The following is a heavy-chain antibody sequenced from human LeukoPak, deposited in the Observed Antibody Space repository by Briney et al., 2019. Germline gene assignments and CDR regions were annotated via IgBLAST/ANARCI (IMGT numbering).Heavy chain of an antibody. CDR3: ARGGYYGSGNDFRFDP. J-gene: IGHJ5*02. CDR1: GGSISSNPNY. D-gene: IGHD3-10*01. Sequence: SETLSLTCSVSGGSISSNPNYWGWVRQPPGTGLEWIASMLDSATTYYNLSLKSRVTISVDTSKSQFSLKLSSVTAADTAIYYCARGGYYGSGNDFRFDPWGQGTLVTVSS. V-gene: IGHV4-39*07. CDR2: MLDSATT.